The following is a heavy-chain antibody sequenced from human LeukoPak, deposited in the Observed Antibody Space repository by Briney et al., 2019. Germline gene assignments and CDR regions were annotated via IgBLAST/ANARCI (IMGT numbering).Heavy chain of an antibody. CDR1: GGSINSFY. CDR3: ASGNSV. V-gene: IGHV4-59*01. CDR2: ISYSGNT. D-gene: IGHD3-10*01. J-gene: IGHJ4*02. Sequence: PSETLSLTCTVSGGSINSFYWSWIRQPPGKGLEWIGYISYSGNTNYNPSLKSRVTISLDTSMTQFVLKLISVTAADTALYDCASGNSVWGQVILVTVS.